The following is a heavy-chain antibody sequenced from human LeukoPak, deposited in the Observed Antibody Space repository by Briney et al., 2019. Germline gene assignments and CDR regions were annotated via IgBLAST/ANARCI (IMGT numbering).Heavy chain of an antibody. D-gene: IGHD3-3*01. Sequence: GASVKVSCKASGGTFSSYAISWVRQAPGQGLEWMGGIIPIFGTANYAQKFQGRVTITTDVSTSTAYMELSSLRSEDTAVYYCARAEVVTIFGVVIKYNWFDPWGQGTLVTVSS. V-gene: IGHV1-69*05. CDR2: IIPIFGTA. CDR3: ARAEVVTIFGVVIKYNWFDP. CDR1: GGTFSSYA. J-gene: IGHJ5*02.